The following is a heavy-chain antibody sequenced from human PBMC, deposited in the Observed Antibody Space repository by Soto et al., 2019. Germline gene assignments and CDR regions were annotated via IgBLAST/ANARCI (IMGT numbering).Heavy chain of an antibody. Sequence: RGSLRLSCAASGFTFSSYSMNWVRQAPGKGLEWVSYISSSSSTIYYADSVKGRFTISRDNAKNSLYLQMNSLRDEDTAVYYCARGVRITMIVENYFDYWGQGTLVTVSS. CDR3: ARGVRITMIVENYFDY. V-gene: IGHV3-48*02. D-gene: IGHD3-22*01. J-gene: IGHJ4*02. CDR1: GFTFSSYS. CDR2: ISSSSSTI.